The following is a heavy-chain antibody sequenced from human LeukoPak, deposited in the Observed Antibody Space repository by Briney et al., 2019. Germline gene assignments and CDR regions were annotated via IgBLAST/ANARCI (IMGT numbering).Heavy chain of an antibody. Sequence: PSETLSLTCNVSGVSVSTSHWNWIRHRPGKGLEWIGCLSYTGKTDYNPSLKSRVSISLGSSNNHFSLKLTSVTAADTAVYYYSEGYFEPFDHWGQGILVTVSS. D-gene: IGHD2/OR15-2a*01. V-gene: IGHV4-59*02. CDR3: SEGYFEPFDH. CDR2: LSYTGKT. J-gene: IGHJ4*02. CDR1: GVSVSTSH.